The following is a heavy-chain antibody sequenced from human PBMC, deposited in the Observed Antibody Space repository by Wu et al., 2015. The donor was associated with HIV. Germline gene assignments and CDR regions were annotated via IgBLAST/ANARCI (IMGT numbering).Heavy chain of an antibody. Sequence: QVHLLQSGAEVKKPGSSVRASCKASGATFSSYALSWVRQAPGQGLEWMGRLIPMYSTADYAQKFQGRVTITADVSTSTAYMVVSSLRSDDTAVYYCAGGGGRTSMDPFDFWGQGTLVTVSS. V-gene: IGHV1-69*13. D-gene: IGHD5-18*01. CDR1: GATFSSYA. CDR3: AGGGGRTSMDPFDF. CDR2: LIPMYSTA. J-gene: IGHJ4*02.